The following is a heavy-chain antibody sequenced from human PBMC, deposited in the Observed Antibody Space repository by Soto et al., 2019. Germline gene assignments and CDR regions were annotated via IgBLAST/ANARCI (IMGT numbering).Heavy chain of an antibody. J-gene: IGHJ5*02. CDR1: GGSISSGGYS. D-gene: IGHD3-9*01. CDR3: ARAQGHYDILTGSLLIPNWFDP. V-gene: IGHV4-30-2*01. Sequence: SETLSLTCAVSGGSISSGGYSWSWIRQPPGKGLEWIGYIYHSGSTYYNPSLKSRVTISVDRSKNQFSLKLSSVTAADTAVYYCARAQGHYDILTGSLLIPNWFDPWGQGTLVTVSS. CDR2: IYHSGST.